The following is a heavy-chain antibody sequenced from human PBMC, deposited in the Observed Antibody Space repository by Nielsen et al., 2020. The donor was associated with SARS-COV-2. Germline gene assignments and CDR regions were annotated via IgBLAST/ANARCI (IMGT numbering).Heavy chain of an antibody. V-gene: IGHV3-15*01. Sequence: GGSLRLSCAASGISFSYAWVSWVRQAPGKGLEWVGRIKRRTDVGTTDYAAPVKGRFVISRDDSKNTLFLQMNSLRPEDTAVYFCARDGPTRATATDYWGQGTLVTVS. CDR2: IKRRTDVGTT. CDR3: ARDGPTRATATDY. CDR1: GISFSYAW. D-gene: IGHD2-2*01. J-gene: IGHJ4*02.